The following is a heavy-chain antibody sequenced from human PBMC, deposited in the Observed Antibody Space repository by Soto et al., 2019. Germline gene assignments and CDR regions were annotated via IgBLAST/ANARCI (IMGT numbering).Heavy chain of an antibody. CDR2: ISSSSSYI. J-gene: IGHJ3*02. Sequence: GGSLRLSCAASGFTFSSYSMNWVRQAPGKGLEWVSSISSSSSYIYYADSVKGRLTISRDNAKNSLYLQMNSLRAEDTAVYYCARVGYYYDSSGYYVHDAFDIWGQGTMVTVSS. CDR1: GFTFSSYS. V-gene: IGHV3-21*01. D-gene: IGHD3-22*01. CDR3: ARVGYYYDSSGYYVHDAFDI.